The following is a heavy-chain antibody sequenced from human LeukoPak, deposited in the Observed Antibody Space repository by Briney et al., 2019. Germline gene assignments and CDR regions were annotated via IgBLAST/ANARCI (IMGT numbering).Heavy chain of an antibody. CDR1: GGSISSSSYY. J-gene: IGHJ4*02. CDR2: IYYSGST. CDR3: ARDTGYCSSTSCYTDYFDY. D-gene: IGHD2-2*02. V-gene: IGHV4-39*07. Sequence: SETLSLTCTVSGGSISSSSYYWGWVRQPPGKGLEWIGSIYYSGSTCYNPSLKSRVSISVDTSKNQFSLKLSSVTAADTAVYYCARDTGYCSSTSCYTDYFDYWGQGTLVTVSS.